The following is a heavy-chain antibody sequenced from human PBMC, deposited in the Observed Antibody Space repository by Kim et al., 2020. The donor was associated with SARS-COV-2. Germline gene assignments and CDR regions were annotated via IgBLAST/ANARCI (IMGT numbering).Heavy chain of an antibody. CDR2: ISYDGRSQ. J-gene: IGHJ6*03. V-gene: IGHV3-30*04. D-gene: IGHD4-17*01. Sequence: GGSLRLSCVASGFRFSRYVMHWLRQVPGKGLEWVAVISYDGRSQHYADSVKGRFTLSRDNSEDMLYLQMNSLMGEDTAVYYCAAGFVDGGEYGGAHYYMDEWGTGTAVTVSS. CDR3: AAGFVDGGEYGGAHYYMDE. CDR1: GFRFSRYV.